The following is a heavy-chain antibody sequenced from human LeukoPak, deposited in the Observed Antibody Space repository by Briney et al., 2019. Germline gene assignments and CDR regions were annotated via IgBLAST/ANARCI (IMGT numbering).Heavy chain of an antibody. CDR1: GFSVSSNY. CDR3: ARDRWRGDDSSAAMDWLPYYFDY. V-gene: IGHV3-66*01. CDR2: IYAGGST. D-gene: IGHD3-22*01. Sequence: GGSLKLSCEASGFSVSSNYMSWVRQAPGKGLEWVSFIYAGGSTYYAASVMGRFIILRDNSTNTMYQKMQSRRSADTTVYYCARDRWRGDDSSAAMDWLPYYFDYWGQGTLVTVSS. J-gene: IGHJ4*02.